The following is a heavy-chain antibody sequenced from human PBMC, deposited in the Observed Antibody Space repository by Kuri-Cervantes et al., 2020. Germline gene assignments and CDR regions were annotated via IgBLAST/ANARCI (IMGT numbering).Heavy chain of an antibody. CDR3: ARDAPYSSGWYVYFQH. Sequence: GGSLRLSCAASGFTVSSNYMSWVRQAPGKGLEWVANIKQDGSDKYYVDSVKGRFTISRDNAKNSLYLQMNSLRAEDTAVYYCARDAPYSSGWYVYFQHWGQGTLVTVSS. CDR1: GFTVSSNY. J-gene: IGHJ1*01. V-gene: IGHV3-7*01. CDR2: IKQDGSDK. D-gene: IGHD6-19*01.